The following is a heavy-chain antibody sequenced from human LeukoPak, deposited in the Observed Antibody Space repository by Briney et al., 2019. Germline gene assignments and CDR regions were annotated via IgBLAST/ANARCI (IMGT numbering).Heavy chain of an antibody. V-gene: IGHV4-39*01. J-gene: IGHJ4*02. CDR3: ARNASDSGTSYFDY. D-gene: IGHD1-26*01. CDR1: GGSISSGTYY. Sequence: SETLSLTCTVSGGSISSGTYYWGWVRQPPGKGLGWIGSIYYSGSTSYNPSLKSRVTISVDTSKSQFSLKLDSVTAADTAVYYCARNASDSGTSYFDYWGQGTLVTVSS. CDR2: IYYSGST.